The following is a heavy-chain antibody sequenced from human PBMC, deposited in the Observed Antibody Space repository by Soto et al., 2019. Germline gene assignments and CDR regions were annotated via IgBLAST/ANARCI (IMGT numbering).Heavy chain of an antibody. CDR2: IYHSGIT. J-gene: IGHJ5*02. V-gene: IGHV4-30-2*01. Sequence: TLSLTYAVSGGSIDSGGYSWSWIRQPPGKGLEWIGRIYHSGITDYNPSLKSRVTLSVDTSKNQFSLKLNSVTAADAAVYYCARSGGTTGGAAWFEPWGQGTLVTVSS. CDR1: GGSIDSGGYS. D-gene: IGHD1-7*01. CDR3: ARSGGTTGGAAWFEP.